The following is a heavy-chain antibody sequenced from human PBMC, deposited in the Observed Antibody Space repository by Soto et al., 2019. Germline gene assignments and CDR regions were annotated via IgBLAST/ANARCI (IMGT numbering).Heavy chain of an antibody. D-gene: IGHD6-13*01. J-gene: IGHJ1*01. V-gene: IGHV3-23*01. Sequence: EVQLLESGGGLVQPEGSLRLSCEASGFTFSSYAMSWVRQAPGKGLEWVSGISGGGVTTYYADSVKGRFTISRDNSKSTLYLQVNSLRAEDTAVYYCAKDQAAGGTISRYFQDWGQGTLVTVSS. CDR3: AKDQAAGGTISRYFQD. CDR2: ISGGGVTT. CDR1: GFTFSSYA.